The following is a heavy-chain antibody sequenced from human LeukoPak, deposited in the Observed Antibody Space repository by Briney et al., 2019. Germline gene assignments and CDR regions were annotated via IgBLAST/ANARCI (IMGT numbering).Heavy chain of an antibody. CDR2: INQDGSEK. J-gene: IGHJ4*02. CDR1: GFTFDDYG. V-gene: IGHV3-7*01. D-gene: IGHD4-17*01. Sequence: GGSLRLSCAASGFTFDDYGLSWVRQVPGKGLEWVANINQDGSEKYYVDSVKGRFTISRDNAKDSLSLQMNGLRAEDTAVYYCVKTRYGDFDYWGQGALVTVSS. CDR3: VKTRYGDFDY.